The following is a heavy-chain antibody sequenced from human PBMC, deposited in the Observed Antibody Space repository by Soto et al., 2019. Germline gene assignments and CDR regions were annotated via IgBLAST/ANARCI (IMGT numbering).Heavy chain of an antibody. Sequence: EVQLVESGGGLVQPGGSLRLSCAASGFTFSSYDMHWVRQATGKGLEWVSAIGTAGDTYYPGSVKGRFTISRENAKNSLYLQMNSLRAGDTAVYYCARGYYDSSGYDWNDAFDIWGRGTMVTVSS. CDR3: ARGYYDSSGYDWNDAFDI. J-gene: IGHJ3*02. CDR2: IGTAGDT. D-gene: IGHD3-22*01. CDR1: GFTFSSYD. V-gene: IGHV3-13*04.